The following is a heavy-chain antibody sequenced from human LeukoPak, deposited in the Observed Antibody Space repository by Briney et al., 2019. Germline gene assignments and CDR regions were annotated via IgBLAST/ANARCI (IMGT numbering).Heavy chain of an antibody. D-gene: IGHD3-10*01. CDR1: GGSISSTNW. V-gene: IGHV4-4*02. CDR3: ARQGGYYGSGSYGSYMDV. CDR2: IYHSGST. J-gene: IGHJ6*03. Sequence: SGTLSLTCAVSGGSISSTNWWSWVRQPPGKGLEWIGEIYHSGSTNYNPSLKSRVTISVDKSKNQFSLKLSSVTAADTAVYYCARQGGYYGSGSYGSYMDVWGKGTTVTISS.